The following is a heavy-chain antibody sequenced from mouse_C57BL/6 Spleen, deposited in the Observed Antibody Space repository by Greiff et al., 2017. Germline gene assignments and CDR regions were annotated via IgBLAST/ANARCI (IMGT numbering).Heavy chain of an antibody. CDR3: ARGSNYGDYAMDD. J-gene: IGHJ4*01. V-gene: IGHV1-82*01. Sequence: VQLQQSGPELVKPGASVKISCKASGYAFSSSWMNWVKQRPGKGLEWIGRIYPGDGDTNYNGKFKGKATLTADKSSSTAYMQLSSLTSEDSAVYFCARGSNYGDYAMDDWGQGASVTVSS. D-gene: IGHD2-5*01. CDR1: GYAFSSSW. CDR2: IYPGDGDT.